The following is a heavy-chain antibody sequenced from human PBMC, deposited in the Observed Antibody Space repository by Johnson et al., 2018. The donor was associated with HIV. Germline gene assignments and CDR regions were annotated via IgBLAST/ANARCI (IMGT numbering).Heavy chain of an antibody. CDR2: ISSSGSTI. V-gene: IGHV3-48*04. CDR1: GFTFSSYA. Sequence: VQLLESGGGLVKPGGSLRLSCAASGFTFSSYAMSWVRQAPGKGLEWVSYISSSGSTIYYADSVKGRFTISRDNAKNSRYLQRNSLRAEDTAVYYCARDSVVVIATDDAFDIWGQGTMVTVSS. J-gene: IGHJ3*02. D-gene: IGHD2-21*01. CDR3: ARDSVVVIATDDAFDI.